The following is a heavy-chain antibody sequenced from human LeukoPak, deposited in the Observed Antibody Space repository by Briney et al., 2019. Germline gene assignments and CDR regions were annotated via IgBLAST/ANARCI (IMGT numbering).Heavy chain of an antibody. D-gene: IGHD6-13*01. CDR3: ARGGAAAAL. J-gene: IGHJ4*02. CDR2: IYYSGST. CDR1: GGSISRDY. Sequence: AETLSLTCTVAGGSISRDYGSWVRQPPGKGLEWMGYIYYSGSTNYNPSLKSRVTISVDTSKNQFSMKLSSVTAADTAVYYCARGGAAAALWGQGTLVTVSS. V-gene: IGHV4-59*01.